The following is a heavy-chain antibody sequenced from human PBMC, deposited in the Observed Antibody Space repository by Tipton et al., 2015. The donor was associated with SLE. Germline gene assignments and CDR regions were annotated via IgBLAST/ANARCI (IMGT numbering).Heavy chain of an antibody. J-gene: IGHJ4*01. V-gene: IGHV3-7*05. CDR2: IKQDGSEK. CDR3: AREETRVYYDSSGYPPFADY. Sequence: SLRLSCAASGFTFSSYWMSWVRQAPGKGLEWVANIKQDGSEKYYVDSVKGRFTISRDNAKNSLYLQMNSLRAEDTAVYYCAREETRVYYDSSGYPPFADYWGQGALVTVSS. D-gene: IGHD3-22*01. CDR1: GFTFSSYW.